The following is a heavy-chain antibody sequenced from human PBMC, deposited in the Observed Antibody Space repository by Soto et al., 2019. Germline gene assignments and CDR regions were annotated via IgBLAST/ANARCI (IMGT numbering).Heavy chain of an antibody. CDR1: GGSISSGGYY. D-gene: IGHD2-21*02. J-gene: IGHJ6*02. V-gene: IGHV4-30-2*01. Sequence: PSETLSLTCTVSGGSISSGGYYWSWIRQPPGKGLEWIGYIYHSGSTYYNPSLKSRVTISVDRSKNQFSLKLSSVTAADTAVYYCARDLWGYCGTDCYPLDVWGQGTTVTVSS. CDR3: ARDLWGYCGTDCYPLDV. CDR2: IYHSGST.